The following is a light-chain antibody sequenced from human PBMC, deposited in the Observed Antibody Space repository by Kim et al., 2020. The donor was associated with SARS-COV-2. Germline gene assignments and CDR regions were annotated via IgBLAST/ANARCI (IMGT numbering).Light chain of an antibody. CDR1: QSNRCW. Sequence: DIQMTQFPSTLSSSVGDRVTITCRASQSNRCWSAWYQQKPGKAPNVLIYDASRLERGVRSRFSGSGCGTEFTLTIDSLQPDDFATCYCQQYNGHYPQWAFGQGTTVDIK. CDR2: DAS. CDR3: QQYNGHYPQWA. J-gene: IGKJ1*01. V-gene: IGKV1-5*01.